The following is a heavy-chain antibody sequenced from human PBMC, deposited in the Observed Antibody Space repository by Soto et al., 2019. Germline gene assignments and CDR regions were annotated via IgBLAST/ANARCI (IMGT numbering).Heavy chain of an antibody. D-gene: IGHD3-10*01. Sequence: QVQLVQSGAEEKKPGASVKVSCKASGYTFTSYAMHWVRQAPGQRLEWMGWINAGNGNTKYSQKFQGRVTITRDTSASTAYMELSSLRSEDTAVYYCGTAMGLYYYYGMDVWGQGTTVTVSS. J-gene: IGHJ6*02. CDR1: GYTFTSYA. CDR2: INAGNGNT. CDR3: GTAMGLYYYYGMDV. V-gene: IGHV1-3*05.